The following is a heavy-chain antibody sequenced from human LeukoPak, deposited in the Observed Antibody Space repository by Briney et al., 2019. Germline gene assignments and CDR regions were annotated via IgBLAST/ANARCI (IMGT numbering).Heavy chain of an antibody. V-gene: IGHV3-30-3*01. D-gene: IGHD3-3*01. CDR2: ISYDGSNK. CDR3: ARVDYDFWSGYFHDYYYYYGMDV. Sequence: GGSLRLSCAASGFTFSSYAMHWVRQAPGKGLEWVAVISYDGSNKYYADSVKGRFTISRDNSKNTLYLQMNSLRAEDTAVYYCARVDYDFWSGYFHDYYYYYGMDVWGQGTTVTVSS. J-gene: IGHJ6*02. CDR1: GFTFSSYA.